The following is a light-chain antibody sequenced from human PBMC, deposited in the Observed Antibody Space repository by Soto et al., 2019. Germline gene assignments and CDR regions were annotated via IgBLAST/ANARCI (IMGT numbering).Light chain of an antibody. CDR3: QQRSNCPLT. V-gene: IGKV3-11*01. CDR1: QSVSSY. Sequence: EIVLTQSPATLSLSPGERATLSCRASQSVSSYLAWYQQKPGQAPRLLIYDASNRATGIPARFSGSGSGTAXXXXXXXLEPEDFAXXYXQQRSNCPLTFGGGTKAEIK. J-gene: IGKJ4*01. CDR2: DAS.